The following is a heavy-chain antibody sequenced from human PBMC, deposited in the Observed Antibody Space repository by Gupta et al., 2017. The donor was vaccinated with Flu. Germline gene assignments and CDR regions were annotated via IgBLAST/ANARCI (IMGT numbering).Heavy chain of an antibody. CDR2: ISSSSSYI. D-gene: IGHD4-23*01. J-gene: IGHJ6*03. CDR1: GFSFTTHS. Sequence: EVQLVESGGGLVKPGGSLRLSCAASGFSFTTHSMNWVRQAPGKGLEWVSSISSSSSYIYYADSVKGRFTISRDNAKNSLYLQMNSLRAEDTAVYYCARSCGSNSGSNHMDVWGTGTTVTVSS. CDR3: ARSCGSNSGSNHMDV. V-gene: IGHV3-21*01.